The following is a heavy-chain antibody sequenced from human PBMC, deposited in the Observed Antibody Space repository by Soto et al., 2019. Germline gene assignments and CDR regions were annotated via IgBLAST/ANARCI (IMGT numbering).Heavy chain of an antibody. V-gene: IGHV3-21*06. CDR1: GFILSNYT. Sequence: GGSLRLSCAGSGFILSNYTMNWVRQAPGKGLEWVSSISGSSTYIYYADSVKGRFTISRDNAKNSLYLQMNSLRVEDTAVYYCARRASRWGQGTMVTVSS. CDR3: ARRASR. D-gene: IGHD1-26*01. J-gene: IGHJ3*01. CDR2: ISGSSTYI.